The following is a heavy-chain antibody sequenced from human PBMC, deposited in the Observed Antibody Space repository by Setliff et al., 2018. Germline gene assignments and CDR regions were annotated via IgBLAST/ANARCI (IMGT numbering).Heavy chain of an antibody. V-gene: IGHV3-53*01. Sequence: GGSLRLSCAASGFTFSSDWMSWVRQAPGKGLEWVPIIYGGGYTTHADSVKGRFTISRDYSKNTLYLQMNSLRAEDTAVYYCARDVQGGGHPENWGQGTLVTVSS. CDR2: IYGGGYT. D-gene: IGHD2-15*01. CDR3: ARDVQGGGHPEN. J-gene: IGHJ4*02. CDR1: GFTFSSDW.